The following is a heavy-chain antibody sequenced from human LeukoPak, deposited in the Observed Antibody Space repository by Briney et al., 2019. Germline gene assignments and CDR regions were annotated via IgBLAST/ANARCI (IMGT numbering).Heavy chain of an antibody. V-gene: IGHV3-53*01. D-gene: IGHD6-19*01. CDR1: GFTVSTNY. J-gene: IGHJ5*02. CDR2: IYSGGNT. CDR3: ARSSGWGHNWFDP. Sequence: GGSLRLSCAASGFTVSTNYMSWVRQAPGKGLEWVSVIYSGGNTFYADSVKGRFTISRDISKNTLYLQMNSLRAEDTAVYYCARSSGWGHNWFDPWGQGTLVTVSS.